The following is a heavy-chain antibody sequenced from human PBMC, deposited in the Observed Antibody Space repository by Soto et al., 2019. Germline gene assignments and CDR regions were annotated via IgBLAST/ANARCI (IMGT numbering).Heavy chain of an antibody. J-gene: IGHJ4*02. CDR3: AIQRNGVVY. CDR2: INPNNGGT. CDR1: GYSFTANS. D-gene: IGHD2-2*01. Sequence: QVHLVQSGAEVKKPGASVKVSCKASGYSFTANSMHWVRQAPGQGLEWMGWINPNNGGTNYARKFQGWVTMTRDTSISTAYMDLTRLKSDDTAVYYCAIQRNGVVYWGQGTLVTVSS. V-gene: IGHV1-2*04.